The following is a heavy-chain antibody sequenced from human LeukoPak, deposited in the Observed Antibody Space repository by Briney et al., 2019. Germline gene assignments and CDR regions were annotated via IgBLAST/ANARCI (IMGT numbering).Heavy chain of an antibody. V-gene: IGHV3-23*01. CDR3: ARGSLAAYSWFDP. Sequence: GGSLRLSCAASGFTFSSHGMNWVRQAPGKGLEWVSGISPSGGITYYTDSVKGRFTVSRDNSKNTMSLQMNSLRGDDTAVYYCARGSLAAYSWFDPWGQGTLVTVSS. CDR2: ISPSGGIT. D-gene: IGHD4-11*01. J-gene: IGHJ5*02. CDR1: GFTFSSHG.